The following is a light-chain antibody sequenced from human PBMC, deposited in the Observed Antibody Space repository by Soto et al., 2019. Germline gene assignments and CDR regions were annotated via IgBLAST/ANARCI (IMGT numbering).Light chain of an antibody. J-gene: IGKJ1*01. CDR3: QHYDSSPWT. V-gene: IGKV3-20*01. CDR1: QSIGNY. CDR2: ATS. Sequence: EVVLTQSPATLSLSPGEGATLSCRASQSIGNYLAWYQQKPGQAPRLLIYATSNRATGIPARFSGSGSGTDFTLTISRLEPEDFAVYYCQHYDSSPWTFGQGTKVDIK.